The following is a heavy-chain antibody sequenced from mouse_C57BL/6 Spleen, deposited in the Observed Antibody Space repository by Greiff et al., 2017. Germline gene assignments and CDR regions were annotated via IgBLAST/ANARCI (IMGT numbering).Heavy chain of an antibody. CDR1: GFTFSSYA. CDR3: AREGLTGTFHFDY. CDR2: ISDGGSYT. D-gene: IGHD4-1*01. V-gene: IGHV5-4*01. Sequence: EVKLVESGGGLVKPGGSLKLSCAASGFTFSSYAMSWVRQTPEKRLEWVATISDGGSYTYYPDNVKGRFTISRDNAKNNLYLQMSHLKSEDTAMYYCAREGLTGTFHFDYWGQGTTLTVSS. J-gene: IGHJ2*01.